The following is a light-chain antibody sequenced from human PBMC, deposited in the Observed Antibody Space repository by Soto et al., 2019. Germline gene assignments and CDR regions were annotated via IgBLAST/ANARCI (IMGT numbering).Light chain of an antibody. CDR1: QSFSSRY. V-gene: IGKV3-20*01. Sequence: EIVLTQSTGTLSLSPGERATLSCRASQSFSSRYLAWYQQKPGQAPRLLIHGASSRATGIPDRFSGSGSGAVFTLTISRLEPEDFAVYYCQQYGGTPPYTFGQGTKLEIK. J-gene: IGKJ2*01. CDR3: QQYGGTPPYT. CDR2: GAS.